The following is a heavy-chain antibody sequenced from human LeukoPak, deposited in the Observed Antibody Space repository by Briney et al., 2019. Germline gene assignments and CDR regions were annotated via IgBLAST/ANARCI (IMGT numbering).Heavy chain of an antibody. CDR1: GYSISSGYY. J-gene: IGHJ5*02. V-gene: IGHV4-38-2*01. CDR3: ARSLVVIATNWFDP. D-gene: IGHD2-21*01. Sequence: SETLSLTCAVSGYSISSGYYWGWIRQPPGKGLEWIGSIYHSGSTYYNPSLKSRVTVSVDTSKSQFSLKLSSVTAADTAVYYCARSLVVIATNWFDPWGQGTLVTVSS. CDR2: IYHSGST.